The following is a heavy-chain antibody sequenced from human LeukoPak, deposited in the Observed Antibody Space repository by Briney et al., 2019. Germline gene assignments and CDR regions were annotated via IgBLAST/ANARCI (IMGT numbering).Heavy chain of an antibody. Sequence: SETLSLTCAVYGGSFNAYYWNWIRQPPGKGLEWIGEINHSGSTYYNPSVKSRVTISVDTSKNHFSLKLISVTAADTAVYYCARRGISQGYYMDVWGKGTTVTISS. CDR1: GGSFNAYY. V-gene: IGHV4-34*01. CDR2: INHSGST. CDR3: ARRGISQGYYMDV. J-gene: IGHJ6*03. D-gene: IGHD2-21*01.